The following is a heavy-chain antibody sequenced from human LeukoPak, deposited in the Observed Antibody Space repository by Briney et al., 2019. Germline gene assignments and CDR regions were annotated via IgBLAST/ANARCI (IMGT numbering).Heavy chain of an antibody. CDR1: GFTFSSYG. J-gene: IGHJ4*02. D-gene: IGHD5-12*01. CDR2: IWYDGSNK. Sequence: PGGSLRLSCAASGFTFSSYGMHGVRQARGEGREGVAVIWYDGSNKYYADSVKGRFTISRDNSKNTLYLQMNSLRAEDTAVYYCARGPGYSGYDAVDYWGQGTLVTVSS. V-gene: IGHV3-33*01. CDR3: ARGPGYSGYDAVDY.